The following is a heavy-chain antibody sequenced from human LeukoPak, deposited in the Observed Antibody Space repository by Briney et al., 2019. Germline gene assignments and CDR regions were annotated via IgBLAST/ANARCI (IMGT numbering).Heavy chain of an antibody. CDR3: ARQGDSIRGYYRDWFDS. CDR1: GGSISSSSYN. CDR2: IYHSGST. Sequence: PSETLSLTCTVYGGSISSSSYNWGWMRQPPGKGPEWIGTIYHSGSTHYNPSLESRITISIDTSKNQFSLKLSSVTAADTAEYFCARQGDSIRGYYRDWFDSWGQGTLVIVSS. D-gene: IGHD3-16*01. V-gene: IGHV4-39*01. J-gene: IGHJ5*01.